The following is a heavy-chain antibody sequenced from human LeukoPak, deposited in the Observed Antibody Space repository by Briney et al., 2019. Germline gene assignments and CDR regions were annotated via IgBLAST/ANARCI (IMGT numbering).Heavy chain of an antibody. CDR1: GGTFSSYA. J-gene: IGHJ6*03. CDR2: IIPIFGTA. D-gene: IGHD3-3*01. V-gene: IGHV1-69*13. CDR3: ARARSGWYYMDV. Sequence: SVKVSCKASGGTFSSYAISWVRQAPGQGLEWMGGIIPIFGTANCAQKFQGRVTITADESTSTAYMELSSLRSEDTAVYYCARARSGWYYMDVWGKGTTVTVSS.